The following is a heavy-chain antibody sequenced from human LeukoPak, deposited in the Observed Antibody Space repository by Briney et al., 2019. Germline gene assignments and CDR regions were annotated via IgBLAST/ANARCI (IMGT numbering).Heavy chain of an antibody. CDR1: GFTFSTYA. V-gene: IGHV3-64*01. CDR3: AREGPTNWFDP. CDR2: IDSNGGRT. J-gene: IGHJ5*02. Sequence: GGSLRLSCAASGFTFSTYAMHWVRQTPGKGLEYVSGIDSNGGRTYYANSVKGRFTVSRDNSKNTLYLQMVSLRAEDTAVYYCAREGPTNWFDPWGQGTLVTVSS.